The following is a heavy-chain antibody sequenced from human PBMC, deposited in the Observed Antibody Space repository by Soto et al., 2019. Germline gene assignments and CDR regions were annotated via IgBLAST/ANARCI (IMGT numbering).Heavy chain of an antibody. CDR2: IIPISGTA. CDR3: ASSQGSNTSLEIYYYYYYGMDV. J-gene: IGHJ6*02. Sequence: QVQLVQSGAEVKKPGSSVKVSCKASGGTFSSYAISWVRQAPGQGLECMGGIIPISGTANYAQKFQGRVTITADESTRKAYMELSSLRSEDTAVYYCASSQGSNTSLEIYYYYYYGMDVWGQGTTVPVSS. D-gene: IGHD2-2*01. CDR1: GGTFSSYA. V-gene: IGHV1-69*01.